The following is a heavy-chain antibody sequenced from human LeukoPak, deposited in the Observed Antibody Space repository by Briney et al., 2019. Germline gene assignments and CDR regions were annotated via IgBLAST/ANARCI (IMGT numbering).Heavy chain of an antibody. V-gene: IGHV3-21*01. Sequence: GGSLRLSCAASGFTFSSYSMNWVRQAPGKGLKWVSSISSSSSYIYYADSVKGRFTIPRDNAKNSLYLQMNSLRAEDTAVYYCARMGITMVRGAREHWGQGTLVTVSS. D-gene: IGHD3-10*01. CDR3: ARMGITMVRGAREH. CDR2: ISSSSSYI. CDR1: GFTFSSYS. J-gene: IGHJ4*02.